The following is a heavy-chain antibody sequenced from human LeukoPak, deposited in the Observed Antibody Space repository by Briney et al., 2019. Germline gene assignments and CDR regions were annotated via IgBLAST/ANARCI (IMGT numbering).Heavy chain of an antibody. CDR2: IYHSGST. J-gene: IGHJ5*02. CDR1: GGSISSSNW. Sequence: SETLSLTCAVSGGSISSSNWWSWVRQPPGKGLEWIGEIYHSGSTNYNPSLESRVTISVDMSKNQFSLRLNSVTAADTAVYYCARRRKDLNWFDPWGQGTLVTVSS. V-gene: IGHV4-4*02. CDR3: ARRRKDLNWFDP.